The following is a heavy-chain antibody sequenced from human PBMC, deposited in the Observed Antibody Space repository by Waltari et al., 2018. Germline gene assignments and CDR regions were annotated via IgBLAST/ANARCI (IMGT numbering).Heavy chain of an antibody. V-gene: IGHV4-34*01. Sequence: QVQLQQWGAGLLKPSETLSLTCAVYGGSFSGYYWRWIRQPPGKGLEWIGEINHSGSTNYNPSLKSRVTISVDTSKNQFSLKLSSVTAADAAVYYCARLNYGDLRTPFYYYYGMDVWGQGTTVTVSS. CDR2: INHSGST. CDR1: GGSFSGYY. J-gene: IGHJ6*02. D-gene: IGHD4-17*01. CDR3: ARLNYGDLRTPFYYYYGMDV.